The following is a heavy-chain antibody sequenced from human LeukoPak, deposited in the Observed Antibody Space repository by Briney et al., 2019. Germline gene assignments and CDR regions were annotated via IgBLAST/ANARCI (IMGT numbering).Heavy chain of an antibody. CDR3: ARGEQYYDFWSGYYY. CDR2: MNPNSGNT. D-gene: IGHD3-3*01. CDR1: GYTFTSYD. J-gene: IGHJ4*02. V-gene: IGHV1-8*03. Sequence: ASVKVSCKASGYTFTSYDINWVRQATGQGLEWMGWMNPNSGNTGYAQKFQGRVTITRNTSISTAYMELSSLRSEDTAVYYCARGEQYYDFWSGYYYWGQGTLVTVSS.